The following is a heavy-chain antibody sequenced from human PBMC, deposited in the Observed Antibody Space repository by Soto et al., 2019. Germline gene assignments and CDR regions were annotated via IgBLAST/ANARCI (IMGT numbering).Heavy chain of an antibody. V-gene: IGHV1-46*01. CDR3: ARATETTMVDYFDY. CDR1: GYTFTTYH. D-gene: IGHD4-17*01. J-gene: IGHJ4*02. CDR2: INPSGGRT. Sequence: QVQLVRSGAEVKKPGASVKVSCKASGYTFTTYHMHWVRQAPGQGLEWMGIINPSGGRTSYPQKFQGRVTMTRDTSTSTVYMELSSLRSEDTAVYYCARATETTMVDYFDYWGQGTLVTVSS.